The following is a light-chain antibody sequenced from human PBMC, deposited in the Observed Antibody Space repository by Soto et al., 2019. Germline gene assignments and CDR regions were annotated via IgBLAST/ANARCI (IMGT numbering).Light chain of an antibody. CDR2: DAS. J-gene: IGKJ4*01. Sequence: EIVLTQSPATLSLSPGERATLSCRASQSVSSYLALSQQKPGQAPRLLIHDASNRATGIPARFSGSGSGTDFTLTISSLGPEDFAVYYCQQRSNWRLPFGGGTKVELK. CDR3: QQRSNWRLP. V-gene: IGKV3-11*01. CDR1: QSVSSY.